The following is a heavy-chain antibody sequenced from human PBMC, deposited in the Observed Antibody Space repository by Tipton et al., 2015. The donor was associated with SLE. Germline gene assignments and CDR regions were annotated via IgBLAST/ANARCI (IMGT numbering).Heavy chain of an antibody. Sequence: TLSLTCTVSGGSISSGSYFWGWIRQPAGKGLEWIGYINYSGSTNYNPSLKSRVTISVDTSKNQFSLKLNSVTAADTAVYYCAREPTYSRDWYWGFDYWGQGTLVTVSS. CDR3: AREPTYSRDWYWGFDY. D-gene: IGHD6-19*01. CDR1: GGSISSGSYF. J-gene: IGHJ4*02. V-gene: IGHV4-61*10. CDR2: INYSGST.